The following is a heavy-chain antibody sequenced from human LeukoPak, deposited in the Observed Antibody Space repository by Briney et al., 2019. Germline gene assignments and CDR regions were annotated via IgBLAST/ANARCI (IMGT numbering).Heavy chain of an antibody. CDR3: ERVLDYSNGNWFDP. V-gene: IGHV1-69*13. D-gene: IGHD4-11*01. CDR2: IIPIFGTA. Sequence: GASVKVSCKASGGTFSSYAISWVRQAPGQGLEWMGGIIPIFGTANYAQKFQGRVTITADESTSTAYMELSSLRSEDTAVYYCERVLDYSNGNWFDPWGQGTLVTVSS. J-gene: IGHJ5*02. CDR1: GGTFSSYA.